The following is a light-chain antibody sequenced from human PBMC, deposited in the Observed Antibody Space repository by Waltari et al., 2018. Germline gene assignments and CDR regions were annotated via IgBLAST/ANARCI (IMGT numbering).Light chain of an antibody. Sequence: EFVLTPSPGILSLAPGERATISCRASPSVSSSYLAWYHQNPGQAPRLLIYRASSRATGIPDRFSGSGSGTDFTLTISRLEPEDFAVYYCKQYVTSPWTFGPGTKVETK. CDR3: KQYVTSPWT. J-gene: IGKJ1*01. CDR1: PSVSSSY. CDR2: RAS. V-gene: IGKV3-20*01.